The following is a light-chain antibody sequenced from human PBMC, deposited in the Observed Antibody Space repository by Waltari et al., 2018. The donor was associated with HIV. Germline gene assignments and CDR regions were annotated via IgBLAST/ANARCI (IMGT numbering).Light chain of an antibody. V-gene: IGLV1-47*01. CDR3: AAWDDRLSGL. CDR2: RDN. CDR1: SSNIGLYH. J-gene: IGLJ2*01. Sequence: YVLTQPPSASGTSGQRVIITCSGGSSNIGLYHVYWYQQLPGTAPKLLIYRDNQRPPGVPDRFSGSKSGTSASLVISGLRSEDEADYYCAAWDDRLSGLFGGGTKVTVL.